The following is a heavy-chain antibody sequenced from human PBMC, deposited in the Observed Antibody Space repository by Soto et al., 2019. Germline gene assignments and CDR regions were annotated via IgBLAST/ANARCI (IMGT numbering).Heavy chain of an antibody. V-gene: IGHV4-31*03. CDR3: ASGHDAYKVRY. CDR2: IYYTGNT. Sequence: QVQLQESGPGLVKPSQTLSLTCTVSGGSISSGATGSYWTWIRQLPGKGLEWIGYIYYTGNTYYNPSLKSRPTISIDRSENQFSLRLTSVTAADTAVYFCASGHDAYKVRYWGQGTLVTVSS. J-gene: IGHJ4*02. D-gene: IGHD1-1*01. CDR1: GGSISSGATGSY.